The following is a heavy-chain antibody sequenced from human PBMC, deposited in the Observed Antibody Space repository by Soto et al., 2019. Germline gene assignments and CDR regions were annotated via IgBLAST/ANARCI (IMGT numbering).Heavy chain of an antibody. CDR3: ARDQGIAAAGRRANYYYYGMDG. D-gene: IGHD6-13*01. V-gene: IGHV1-69*13. Sequence: GASVKVSCKASGGTFSSYAISWVRQAPGQGLEWMGGIIPIFGTANYAQKFQGRVTITADESTSTAYMKLSSLRSEDTAVYYCARDQGIAAAGRRANYYYYGMDGWGQGITVTVSS. J-gene: IGHJ6*02. CDR2: IIPIFGTA. CDR1: GGTFSSYA.